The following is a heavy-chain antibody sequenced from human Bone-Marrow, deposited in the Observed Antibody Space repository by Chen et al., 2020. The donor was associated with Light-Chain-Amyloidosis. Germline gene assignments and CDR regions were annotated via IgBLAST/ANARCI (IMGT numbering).Heavy chain of an antibody. CDR2: ISSSGSTI. J-gene: IGHJ4*02. CDR3: ATEGRDPGYSYGYLNY. Sequence: EVQLVESGGGLVQPGGSLRLSCAASGFTFSSYEMNWVRQAPGKGLEWVSYISSSGSTIYYADSVKGRFTISRDNAKNSLYLQMNSLRAEDTAVYYCATEGRDPGYSYGYLNYWGQGTLVTVSS. D-gene: IGHD5-18*01. V-gene: IGHV3-48*03. CDR1: GFTFSSYE.